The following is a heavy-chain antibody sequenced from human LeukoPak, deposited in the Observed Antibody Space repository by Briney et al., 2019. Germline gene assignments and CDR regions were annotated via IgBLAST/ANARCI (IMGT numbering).Heavy chain of an antibody. CDR1: GGSISSYY. D-gene: IGHD6-19*01. V-gene: IGHV4-59*01. CDR2: IYYSGST. Sequence: SETLSLTCTVSGGSISSYYWSWIRQPPGKGLEWIGYIYYSGSTNYNPSLKSRVTISVDTSKDQFSLKLSSVTAADTAVYYCARGEYSSGWYYFDYWGQGTLVTVSS. J-gene: IGHJ4*02. CDR3: ARGEYSSGWYYFDY.